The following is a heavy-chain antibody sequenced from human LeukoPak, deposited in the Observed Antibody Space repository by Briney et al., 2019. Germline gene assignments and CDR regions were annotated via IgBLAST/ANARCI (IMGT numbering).Heavy chain of an antibody. J-gene: IGHJ2*01. D-gene: IGHD4-17*01. V-gene: IGHV4-59*01. CDR1: GGSIRSYY. CDR2: IYYSGST. CDR3: ARKATVTTNWYFDL. Sequence: SETLSLTCTVSGGSIRSYYWSWIRQPPGKGPEWIGYIYYSGSTKYNPSLKSRVTMSVDTSKNQFSLKMSSVTAADTAVYYCARKATVTTNWYFDLWGRGTLVTVSS.